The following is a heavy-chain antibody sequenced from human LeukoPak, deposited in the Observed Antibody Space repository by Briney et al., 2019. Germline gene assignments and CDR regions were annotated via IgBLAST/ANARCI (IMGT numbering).Heavy chain of an antibody. CDR3: AKDPDRDYGDSNYFFDH. CDR1: GFTLSNYA. CDR2: ISGSVGRT. Sequence: GGSLRLSCVASGFTLSNYAMSWVRQAPGKGLEWVSSISGSVGRTNYADFVKGRFTISRDNSKNTLYLQMNGLRAGDTAVYYCAKDPDRDYGDSNYFFDHWGQGTLVTVSS. V-gene: IGHV3-23*01. D-gene: IGHD4-17*01. J-gene: IGHJ4*02.